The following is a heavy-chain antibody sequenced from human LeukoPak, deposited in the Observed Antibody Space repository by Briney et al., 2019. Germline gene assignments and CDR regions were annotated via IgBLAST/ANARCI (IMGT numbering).Heavy chain of an antibody. CDR3: VKDSTHFRVWDSYDTTGLNY. J-gene: IGHJ4*02. Sequence: GGSLRLSCAASGFTFSSYGMHWVRQAPGKGLEWVAFIRYDGSNKYYADSVKGRFTVSRDNSKNTLYLQMNSLRAEDTAVYYCVKDSTHFRVWDSYDTTGLNYWGQGTLVTVSS. D-gene: IGHD3-22*01. CDR1: GFTFSSYG. CDR2: IRYDGSNK. V-gene: IGHV3-30*02.